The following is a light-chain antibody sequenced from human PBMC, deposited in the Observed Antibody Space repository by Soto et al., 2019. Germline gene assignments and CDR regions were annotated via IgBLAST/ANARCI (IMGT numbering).Light chain of an antibody. Sequence: QSALTQPASVSGSPGQSITISCTGTSSDVGGYNYVSWYQQHPGKAPKLMNYDVSNRPSGVSNRFSGSKSGNTASLTISGLQAEDEADYYCSSYTSSSTPRVFGTGTKVNVL. CDR1: SSDVGGYNY. CDR2: DVS. CDR3: SSYTSSSTPRV. V-gene: IGLV2-14*01. J-gene: IGLJ1*01.